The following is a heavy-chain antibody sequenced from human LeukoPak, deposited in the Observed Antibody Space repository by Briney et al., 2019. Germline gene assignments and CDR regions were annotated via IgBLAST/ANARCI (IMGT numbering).Heavy chain of an antibody. CDR3: ARAQRITIFGVVTLDY. V-gene: IGHV1-69*13. Sequence: VASVKVSCKASGGTISSYAISWVRQAPGQGLEWMGGIIPIFGTANYAQKFQGRVTITADESTSTAYMELSSLRSEDTAVYYCARAQRITIFGVVTLDYWGQGTLVTVSS. D-gene: IGHD3-3*01. CDR2: IIPIFGTA. J-gene: IGHJ4*02. CDR1: GGTISSYA.